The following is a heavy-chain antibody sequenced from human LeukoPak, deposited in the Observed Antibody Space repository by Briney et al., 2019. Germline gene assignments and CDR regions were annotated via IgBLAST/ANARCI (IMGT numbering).Heavy chain of an antibody. J-gene: IGHJ6*03. Sequence: SETLSLTCPVSGGSISSYYWSWIRQPPGKGLEWIGYIYYSGSTNYNPSLKSRVTISVDTSKNQFSLKLSSVTASDTAVYYCARQVGAFYFYYYMDVWGKGTTVTISS. D-gene: IGHD1-26*01. CDR2: IYYSGST. V-gene: IGHV4-59*08. CDR3: ARQVGAFYFYYYMDV. CDR1: GGSISSYY.